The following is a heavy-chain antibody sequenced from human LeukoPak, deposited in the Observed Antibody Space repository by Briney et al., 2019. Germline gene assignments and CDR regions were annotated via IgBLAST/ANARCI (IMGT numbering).Heavy chain of an antibody. J-gene: IGHJ6*04. V-gene: IGHV3-33*01. Sequence: GGSLRLSCAASGFTFSSLDMHWVRQALGKGLEWVAVIWYDGSNKYHADSVKGRFTISRDNSKNTVYLQMNSLRAEDTAVYYCARNTPNSFNGMDVWGKGTTVTVSS. D-gene: IGHD2-2*02. CDR2: IWYDGSNK. CDR3: ARNTPNSFNGMDV. CDR1: GFTFSSLD.